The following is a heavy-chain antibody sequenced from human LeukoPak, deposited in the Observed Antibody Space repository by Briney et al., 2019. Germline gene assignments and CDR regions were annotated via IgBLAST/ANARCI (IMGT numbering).Heavy chain of an antibody. CDR3: ARHRLDFWSGYADY. CDR2: TYFDESNK. Sequence: GGSLRLSCAASGFTLSAHGMHWVRQAPGKGLEWVAITYFDESNKFYADSVKGRFTISRDSSKNTLYLQMNSLRAEDTAVYHCARHRLDFWSGYADYWGQGIMASVSS. V-gene: IGHV3-33*01. D-gene: IGHD3-3*01. CDR1: GFTLSAHG. J-gene: IGHJ4*02.